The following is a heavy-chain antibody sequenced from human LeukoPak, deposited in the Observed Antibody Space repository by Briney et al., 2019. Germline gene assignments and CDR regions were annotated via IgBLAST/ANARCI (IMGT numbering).Heavy chain of an antibody. CDR3: ARGMKVVVTATNWYYFDY. J-gene: IGHJ4*02. CDR1: GGSISSGGYY. V-gene: IGHV4-31*03. D-gene: IGHD2-21*02. Sequence: SETLSLTCTVSGGSISSGGYYWSWIRQHPGKGLEWIGYIYYSGSTYYNPSLKSRVTISVDTSKNQFSLKLSSVTAADTAVYYCARGMKVVVTATNWYYFDYWGQGTLVTVSS. CDR2: IYYSGST.